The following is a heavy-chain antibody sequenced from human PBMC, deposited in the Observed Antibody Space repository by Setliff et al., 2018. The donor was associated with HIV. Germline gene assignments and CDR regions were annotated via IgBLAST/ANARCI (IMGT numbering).Heavy chain of an antibody. V-gene: IGHV1-18*01. J-gene: IGHJ6*02. CDR3: AREIGDYYDSSGYYPPTDYYYGMDV. D-gene: IGHD3-22*01. Sequence: ASVKVSCKASGYTFTSYDNSWVRQAPGQGLEWIGWISAYNGNTNYAQKLQGRVTMTTDTSTSTAYMELRSLRSDDTAVYYCAREIGDYYDSSGYYPPTDYYYGMDVWGQGTTVTVSS. CDR2: ISAYNGNT. CDR1: GYTFTSYD.